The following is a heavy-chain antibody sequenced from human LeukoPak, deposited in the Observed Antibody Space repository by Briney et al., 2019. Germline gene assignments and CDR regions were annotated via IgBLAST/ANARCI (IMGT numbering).Heavy chain of an antibody. CDR1: GGSFSGYY. CDR3: ARGRLRLYYYYGMDV. J-gene: IGHJ6*02. V-gene: IGHV4-34*01. D-gene: IGHD4-17*01. CDR2: INHSGST. Sequence: PSETLSLTCAVYGGSFSGYYWSWIRQPPGKGLEWIGEINHSGSTNYNPSLKSRVTISVDTSKNQFSLKLSSVTAADTAVYYCARGRLRLYYYYGMDVWGQGTTVTVSS.